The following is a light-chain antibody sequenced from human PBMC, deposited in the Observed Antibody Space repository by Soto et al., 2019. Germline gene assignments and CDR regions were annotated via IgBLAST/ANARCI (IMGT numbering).Light chain of an antibody. J-gene: IGLJ2*01. CDR3: SSYTSSSPYVV. V-gene: IGLV2-14*01. Sequence: QSALTQPASVSGSPGQSITISYTGTSSDVGGYNYVSWYQHPGKAPKLMIYDVSNRPSGVSNRFSGSKSGNTASLTISGLQVEDEADYYCSSYTSSSPYVVFGGGTKLTVL. CDR2: DVS. CDR1: SSDVGGYNY.